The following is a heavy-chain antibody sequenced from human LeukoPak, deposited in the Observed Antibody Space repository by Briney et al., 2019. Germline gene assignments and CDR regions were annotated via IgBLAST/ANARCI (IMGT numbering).Heavy chain of an antibody. J-gene: IGHJ4*02. CDR1: GGSFSDYY. CDR2: INHSGST. CDR3: ATSHYCYHY. Sequence: PSETLSLTCAVYGGSFSDYYWSWIRQPPGKGLEWIGEINHSGSTNYNPSLKSRVTISVDTSKNQFSLKLTSVTAADTAVYYCATSHYCYHYWGQGILVTVSS. V-gene: IGHV4-34*01. D-gene: IGHD5-18*01.